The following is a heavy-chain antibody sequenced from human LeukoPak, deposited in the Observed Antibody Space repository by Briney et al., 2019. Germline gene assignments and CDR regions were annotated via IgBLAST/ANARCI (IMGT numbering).Heavy chain of an antibody. CDR2: INPNSGDT. V-gene: IGHV1-2*02. J-gene: IGHJ4*02. CDR3: ARIVGYCSSNIYFDY. Sequence: GASVKVSCKASGHTFTGYYIHWLRQAPGQGLEWMAWINPNSGDTNYAQKFQGRVTLTRDTSISTAYMELSRLRSDDTAVYYCARIVGYCSSNIYFDYWGQGTLVTVSS. CDR1: GHTFTGYY. D-gene: IGHD2-2*01.